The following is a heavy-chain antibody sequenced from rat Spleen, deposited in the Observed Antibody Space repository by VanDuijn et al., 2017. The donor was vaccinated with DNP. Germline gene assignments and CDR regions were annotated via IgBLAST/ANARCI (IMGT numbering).Heavy chain of an antibody. Sequence: EVQLVESGGGLVQPGRSLRLSCAASGFTFSNYDMAWVRQAPTKGLEWVATIRFDGSRTFYRDSVKGRFTISRDSATSALYLQMDSLRSEDTATYYCTRRPGTYFDFWGQGVMVTVSS. CDR1: GFTFSNYD. D-gene: IGHD5-1*01. CDR3: TRRPGTYFDF. V-gene: IGHV5-29*01. CDR2: IRFDGSRT. J-gene: IGHJ2*01.